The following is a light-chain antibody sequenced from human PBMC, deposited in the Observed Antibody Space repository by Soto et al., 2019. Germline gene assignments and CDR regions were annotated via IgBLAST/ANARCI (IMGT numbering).Light chain of an antibody. V-gene: IGKV3-11*01. CDR2: GAS. J-gene: IGKJ5*01. Sequence: EFVLTQSPGTLSLSPGERATLSCRASQSVSSYLAWYQQKPGQAPRLLIYGASNRATGIPDRFSGSGSGTDFTLTISSLQPEDFATYYCQQSYSTLITFGQGTRLEI. CDR3: QQSYSTLIT. CDR1: QSVSSY.